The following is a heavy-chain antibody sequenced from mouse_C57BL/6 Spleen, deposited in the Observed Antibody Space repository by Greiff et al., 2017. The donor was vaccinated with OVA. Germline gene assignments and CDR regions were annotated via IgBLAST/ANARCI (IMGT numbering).Heavy chain of an antibody. J-gene: IGHJ4*01. CDR3: ARGHYYGSSYDYAMDY. V-gene: IGHV1-63*01. D-gene: IGHD1-1*01. CDR2: IYPGGGYT. Sequence: VKLMESGAELVRPGTSVKMSCKASGYTFTNYWIGWAKQRPGHGLEWIGDIYPGGGYTNYNEKFKGKATLTADKSSSTAYMQFSSLTSEDSAIYYCARGHYYGSSYDYAMDYWGQGTSVTVSS. CDR1: GYTFTNYW.